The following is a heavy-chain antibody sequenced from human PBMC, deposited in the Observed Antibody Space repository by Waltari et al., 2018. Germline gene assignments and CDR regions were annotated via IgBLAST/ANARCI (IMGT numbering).Heavy chain of an antibody. CDR1: GFEFGTYW. J-gene: IGHJ5*02. Sequence: EVPLVEAGGNVVQPGGSLRLYCVGSGFEFGTYWMSWVRQAPGKGWEWMANMEQYGDSKYYVYSVKGRFTISRANAEKSVYLQMNNLGASDTAVYFCARDLPMYVSRDAVRALDHWGQGTLVTVSS. CDR2: MEQYGDSK. D-gene: IGHD2-8*01. V-gene: IGHV3-7*01. CDR3: ARDLPMYVSRDAVRALDH.